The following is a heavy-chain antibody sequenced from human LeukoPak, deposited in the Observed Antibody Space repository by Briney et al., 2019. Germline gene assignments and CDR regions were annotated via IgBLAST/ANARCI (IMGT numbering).Heavy chain of an antibody. V-gene: IGHV4-4*09. J-gene: IGHJ2*01. CDR2: IYTSGST. Sequence: SETLSLTCTVSGGSISSYYWSWIRQPPGKGLEWIGYIYTSGSTNYNPSPKSRVTISVDTSKNQFSLKLSSVTAADTAVYYCARLSDWYFDLWGRGTLVTVSS. CDR1: GGSISSYY. CDR3: ARLSDWYFDL.